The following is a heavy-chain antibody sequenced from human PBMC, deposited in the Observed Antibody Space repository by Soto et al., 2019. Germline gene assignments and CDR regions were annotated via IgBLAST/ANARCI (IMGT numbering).Heavy chain of an antibody. CDR3: ARVKLAGRVGFDY. V-gene: IGHV4-38-2*01. CDR1: GYSISLGYY. D-gene: IGHD3-3*02. CDR2: IYHSGNT. Sequence: PSETLSLTCAVSGYSISLGYYWGWIRQPPGKWLEWIGSIYHSGNTYYNPSLKSRVSISLDTSKNHFSLELTSVTAADTAVYYCARVKLAGRVGFDYWGLGTLVTVSS. J-gene: IGHJ4*02.